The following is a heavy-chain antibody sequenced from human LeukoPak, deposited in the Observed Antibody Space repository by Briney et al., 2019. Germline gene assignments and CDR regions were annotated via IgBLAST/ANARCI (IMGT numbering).Heavy chain of an antibody. CDR2: ISYDGSNK. CDR1: GFTFSSYA. J-gene: IGHJ4*02. V-gene: IGHV3-30*14. Sequence: PGGSLRLSCAASGFTFSSYAMHWVRQAPGKGLEWVAVISYDGSNKYYADSVKGRFTISRDNSKNTLYLQMNSLRAEDTAVYYCAGELSRYYFDYWGQGTLVTVPS. D-gene: IGHD2-2*01. CDR3: AGELSRYYFDY.